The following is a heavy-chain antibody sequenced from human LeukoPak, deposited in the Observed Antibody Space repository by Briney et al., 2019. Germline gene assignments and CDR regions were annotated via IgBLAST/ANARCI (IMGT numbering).Heavy chain of an antibody. CDR2: ISGSGGST. CDR3: AKAFSYGSSWYLDY. D-gene: IGHD6-13*01. Sequence: QPGGSLRLSSAASGFTFSSYAMSWVRQPPGRGLEGVSAISGSGGSTYYADSVKGRFTVSRDNSKNTLYLQMNSLRAEDTAVYYCAKAFSYGSSWYLDYWGQGTLVTVFS. J-gene: IGHJ4*02. CDR1: GFTFSSYA. V-gene: IGHV3-23*01.